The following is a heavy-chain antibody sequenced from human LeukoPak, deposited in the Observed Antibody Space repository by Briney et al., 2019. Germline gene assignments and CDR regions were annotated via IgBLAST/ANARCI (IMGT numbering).Heavy chain of an antibody. CDR3: ARLVAGIDSPDY. CDR1: GGSFSTYY. J-gene: IGHJ4*02. V-gene: IGHV4-34*01. D-gene: IGHD6-19*01. Sequence: SSETLSLTCAVYGGSFSTYYWSWIRQPPGKELEWIGEINHSGTTNYNPSLKSRVTISVDTSNNQFSLKLSSVTAADTAVYYCARLVAGIDSPDYWGQGTLVTVSS. CDR2: INHSGTT.